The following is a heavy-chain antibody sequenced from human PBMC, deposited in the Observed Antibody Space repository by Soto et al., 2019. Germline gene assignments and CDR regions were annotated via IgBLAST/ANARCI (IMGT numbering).Heavy chain of an antibody. J-gene: IGHJ3*02. Sequence: SLRLSCAASGFTFSSYGMTWVRQAPGKGLEWVAVISYDGSNKYYADSVNGLFTISRENSTNTMYLQMNSLRAKDTDVYYYAKAYGSGSYFRLAAFDIWGQRTLVTVSS. V-gene: IGHV3-30*18. CDR1: GFTFSSYG. CDR3: AKAYGSGSYFRLAAFDI. D-gene: IGHD3-10*01. CDR2: ISYDGSNK.